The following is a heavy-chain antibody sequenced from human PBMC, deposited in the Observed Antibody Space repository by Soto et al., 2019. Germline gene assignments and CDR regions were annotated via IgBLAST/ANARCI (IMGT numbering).Heavy chain of an antibody. CDR2: IFYSWST. CDR3: ARGPTN. J-gene: IGHJ4*02. D-gene: IGHD5-12*01. CDR1: GGSISSNSYY. Sequence: PSETLSLTCTGSGGSISSNSYYWGLIRQAPGKGLEWIGSIFYSWSTYYNPSLKSRGTISVDTSKNQFSLKLSSVTAADTAVYYCARGPTNWGQGTPVTVSS. V-gene: IGHV4-39*07.